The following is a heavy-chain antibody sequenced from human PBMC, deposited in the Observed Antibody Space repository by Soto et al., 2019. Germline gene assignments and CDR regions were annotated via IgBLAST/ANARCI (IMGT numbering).Heavy chain of an antibody. Sequence: KPSETLSLTCTVSGGSISSGGYYWSWIRQHPGKGLEWIGYIYYSGSTYYNPSLKSRVTISVDTSKNQFSLKLSSVTAADTAVYYCARHQSPRDFWSGYYPYYYYGMDVWGQGTTVTVSS. D-gene: IGHD3-3*01. CDR3: ARHQSPRDFWSGYYPYYYYGMDV. V-gene: IGHV4-31*02. CDR2: IYYSGST. J-gene: IGHJ6*02. CDR1: GGSISSGGYY.